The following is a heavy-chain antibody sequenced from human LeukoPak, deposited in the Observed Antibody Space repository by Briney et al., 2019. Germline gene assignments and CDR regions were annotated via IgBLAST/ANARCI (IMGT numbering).Heavy chain of an antibody. CDR1: GFTVSSNY. V-gene: IGHV3-53*01. CDR3: AREEVSLVATITGYYYYYYTDV. CDR2: HYSGGST. Sequence: GGSLRLSCAASGFTVSSNYMSWVRQAPGKGLEWVSVHYSGGSTYYAGSVKGRFTISRDNSKNTLYLQMNSLRAEDTAVYYCAREEVSLVATITGYYYYYYTDVWGKGTTVTVSS. J-gene: IGHJ6*03. D-gene: IGHD5-12*01.